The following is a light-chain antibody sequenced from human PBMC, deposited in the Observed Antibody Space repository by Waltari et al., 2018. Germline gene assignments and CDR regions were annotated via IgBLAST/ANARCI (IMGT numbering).Light chain of an antibody. Sequence: EIVLTQSPATLSLSPGEGATLSCRASENAFQSVAWYQQSPGQAPRLLISDASSRATGVPDRCAALGSGTDFTLTISSLEPEDFAVYYCQQRNDWPLTFGGGTRVEIK. V-gene: IGKV3-11*01. J-gene: IGKJ4*01. CDR2: DAS. CDR1: ENAFQS. CDR3: QQRNDWPLT.